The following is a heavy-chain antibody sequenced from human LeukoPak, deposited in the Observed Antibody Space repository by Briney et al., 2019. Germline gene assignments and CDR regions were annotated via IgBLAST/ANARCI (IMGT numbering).Heavy chain of an antibody. CDR2: ISSSSSTI. CDR1: GFTFSSYS. V-gene: IGHV3-48*01. J-gene: IGHJ3*02. CDR3: AITTGYDYAFDI. D-gene: IGHD5-12*01. Sequence: QTGGSLRLSCAASGFTFSSYSMNWVRQAPGKGLEWVSYISSSSSTIYYADSVKGRFTISRDNAKNSLYLQMNSLRAEDTAVYYCAITTGYDYAFDIWGQGTMVTVSS.